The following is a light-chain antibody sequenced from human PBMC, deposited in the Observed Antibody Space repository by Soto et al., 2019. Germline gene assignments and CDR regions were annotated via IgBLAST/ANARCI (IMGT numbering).Light chain of an antibody. V-gene: IGLV2-14*01. CDR1: STHIRTYNY. CDR2: HVS. Sequence: QPVPTQPASVTGRPGQSINISCIGTSTHIRTYNYVAWYQQHPAKTPYLIVVHVSYRPSGASNRFSGSKSANTASLAISGLQAEGEADYYCSSYTTAGTYVFGPGTKVTVL. CDR3: SSYTTAGTYV. J-gene: IGLJ1*01.